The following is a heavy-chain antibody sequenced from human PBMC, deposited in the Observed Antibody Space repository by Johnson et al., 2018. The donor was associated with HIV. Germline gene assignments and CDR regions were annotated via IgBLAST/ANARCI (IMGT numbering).Heavy chain of an antibody. CDR1: GFTFSSYA. CDR2: ISYDGSDK. CDR3: ARGSRYTHDNDDVYLLQAFDI. V-gene: IGHV3-30*04. Sequence: QVQLVESGGGVVQPGRSLRLSCAASGFTFSSYAMHWVRQAPAKGLEWVAVISYDGSDKYYAASVKGRFTISSDSSKNTLYLQMNTLRADDTAVYYCARGSRYTHDNDDVYLLQAFDIWGQGTMVTVSS. J-gene: IGHJ3*02. D-gene: IGHD3-16*01.